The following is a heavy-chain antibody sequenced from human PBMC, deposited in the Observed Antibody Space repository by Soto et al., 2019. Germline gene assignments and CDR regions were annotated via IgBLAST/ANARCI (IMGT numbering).Heavy chain of an antibody. CDR3: ARVTPSGYYIY. V-gene: IGHV4-59*01. D-gene: IGHD3-3*01. CDR2: IYYSGST. J-gene: IGHJ4*02. Sequence: SETLSLTCTVSGGSISSYYWSWIRQPPGKGLEWIGYIYYSGSTNYNPSLKSRVTISVDTSKNQFSLKLSSVTAADTAVYYCARVTPSGYYIYWGQGTLVTVSS. CDR1: GGSISSYY.